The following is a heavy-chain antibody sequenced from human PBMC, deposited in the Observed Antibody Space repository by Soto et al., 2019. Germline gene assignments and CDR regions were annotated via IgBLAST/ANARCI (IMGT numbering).Heavy chain of an antibody. Sequence: EVQLVESGGGLVKPGGSLRLSCAASGFTFSNAWMSWVRQAPGKGLEWAGRIKSTTDGGTTDYAAPEKGRFSISRNDSKNTLYLQMNSLKTEDTAVYYCTTDRGGYCSGGSCYPPDYWCQGTLVTVSS. D-gene: IGHD2-15*01. J-gene: IGHJ4*02. CDR2: IKSTTDGGTT. CDR3: TTDRGGYCSGGSCYPPDY. CDR1: GFTFSNAW. V-gene: IGHV3-15*01.